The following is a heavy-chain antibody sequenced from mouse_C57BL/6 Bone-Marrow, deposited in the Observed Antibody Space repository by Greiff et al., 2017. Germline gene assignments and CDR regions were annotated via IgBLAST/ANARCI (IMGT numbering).Heavy chain of an antibody. CDR1: GFSFNTYA. CDR3: VRSNSFAY. CDR2: IRSKSNNYAT. V-gene: IGHV10-1*01. D-gene: IGHD2-5*01. Sequence: EVKLVESGGGLVQPKGSLKLSCAASGFSFNTYAMNWVRQAPGKGLDWVARIRSKSNNYATYYAESVKDRFTISRDDSESMLYLQMNNLKTEDTAMYYCVRSNSFAYWGQGTLVTVSA. J-gene: IGHJ3*01.